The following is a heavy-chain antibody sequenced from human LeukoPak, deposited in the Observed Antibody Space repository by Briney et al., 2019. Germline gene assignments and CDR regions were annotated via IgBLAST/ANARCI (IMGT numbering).Heavy chain of an antibody. J-gene: IGHJ5*02. CDR1: GFTFSSYS. CDR3: VRWFGESSYNWFDP. Sequence: GGSLRLSCAASGFTFSSYSMNWVRQAPGKWLEWVSYISSTGNTIYYADSVKGRFTISRDNAKNSLYLQMNSLRDEDTAVYYCVRWFGESSYNWFDPWGQGTLVTVSS. CDR2: ISSTGNTI. V-gene: IGHV3-48*02. D-gene: IGHD3-10*01.